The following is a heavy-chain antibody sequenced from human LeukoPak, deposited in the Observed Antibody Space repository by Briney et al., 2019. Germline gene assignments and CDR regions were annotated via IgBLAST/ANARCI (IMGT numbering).Heavy chain of an antibody. J-gene: IGHJ1*01. CDR1: GYILDDFG. CDR2: ITWNGGST. Sequence: PGGSLRLSCARSGYILDDFGMRAVRQAPGKGLEWGAGITWNGGSTGYAPSVKGQCTIYRDNAKTTPYLEMNILRVQATAFYYCGRLGRDGYTYGAAYWGQGALVTVSS. CDR3: GRLGRDGYTYGAAY. V-gene: IGHV3-20*04. D-gene: IGHD5-24*01.